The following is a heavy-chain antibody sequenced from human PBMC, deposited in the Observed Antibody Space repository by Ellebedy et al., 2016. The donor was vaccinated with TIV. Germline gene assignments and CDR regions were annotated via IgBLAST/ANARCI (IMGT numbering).Heavy chain of an antibody. Sequence: PSETLSLTCAVSGGSIISSKWWTWVRQPPGKGLEWVSVVYSGGNTYYADSVKGRFTISRDNSKNTLSLEMNSLRVDDTAVYFCARGPVRYTQKGGFLDYWGQGTLVTVSS. CDR2: VYSGGNT. CDR1: GGSIISSKW. V-gene: IGHV3-53*01. J-gene: IGHJ4*02. D-gene: IGHD3-16*01. CDR3: ARGPVRYTQKGGFLDY.